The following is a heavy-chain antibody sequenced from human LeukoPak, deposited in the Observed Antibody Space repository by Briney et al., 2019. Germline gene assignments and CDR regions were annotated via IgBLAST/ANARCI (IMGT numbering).Heavy chain of an antibody. J-gene: IGHJ4*02. CDR1: GFTFSSYW. Sequence: GGSLRLSCAASGFTFSSYWMSWVRQGLGKGLEWVALVSYDGGSKYYADAVKGRITISRNNSKNTLHLQMNMLRTEDTALYYGARVKGGIAAAGNYFDDWGKGTLVTVSS. V-gene: IGHV3-30-3*01. CDR2: VSYDGGSK. D-gene: IGHD6-13*01. CDR3: ARVKGGIAAAGNYFDD.